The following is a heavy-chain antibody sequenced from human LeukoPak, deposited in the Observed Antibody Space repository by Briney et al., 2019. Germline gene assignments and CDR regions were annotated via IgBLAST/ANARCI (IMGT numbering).Heavy chain of an antibody. Sequence: PGGSLRLSCAASGFTFSSYSMNWVRQAPGKGLEWVSYISSSSTIYYADSVKGRFTISRDNAKNSMYLQMNSLRAEDTAVYYCARDLIAVAGLDYWGQGTLVTVSS. CDR3: ARDLIAVAGLDY. D-gene: IGHD6-19*01. J-gene: IGHJ4*02. V-gene: IGHV3-48*01. CDR2: ISSSSTI. CDR1: GFTFSSYS.